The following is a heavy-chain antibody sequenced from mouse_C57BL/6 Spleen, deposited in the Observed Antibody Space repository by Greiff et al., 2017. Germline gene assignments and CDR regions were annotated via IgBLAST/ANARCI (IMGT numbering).Heavy chain of an antibody. V-gene: IGHV3-6*01. CDR2: ISYDGSN. CDR1: GYSITSGYY. J-gene: IGHJ2*01. CDR3: ARRGSSGWYFDD. D-gene: IGHD3-2*02. Sequence: VQLQQSGPGLVKPSQSLSLTCSVTGYSITSGYYWNWIRQFPGNKLEWMGYISYDGSNNYNPSLKNRISITRDTSKNQFFLKLNSVTTEDTATYYCARRGSSGWYFDDWGQGPTLTVSS.